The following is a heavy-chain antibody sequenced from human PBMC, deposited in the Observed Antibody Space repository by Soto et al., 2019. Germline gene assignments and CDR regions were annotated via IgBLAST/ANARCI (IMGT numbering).Heavy chain of an antibody. J-gene: IGHJ5*02. D-gene: IGHD5-12*01. CDR2: IPSRGRP. Sequence: PSDTLSLTCSVSGASIAGGSYYWSWVRQPPGKGLEWIGYIPSRGRPFYNPSLTSRGTISADSSKNQLSLQLTSVTAADTAVYYCVRDQYSGYDFALWGQGNLVTVSS. CDR1: GASIAGGSYY. CDR3: VRDQYSGYDFAL. V-gene: IGHV4-30-4*01.